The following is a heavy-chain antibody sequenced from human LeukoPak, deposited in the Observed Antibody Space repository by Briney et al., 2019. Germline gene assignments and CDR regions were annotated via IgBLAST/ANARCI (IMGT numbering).Heavy chain of an antibody. V-gene: IGHV1-69*13. CDR2: IIPIFGTA. Sequence: SVKVSCKASGGTFSSYAISWVRQAPGQGLEWMGGIIPIFGTANYAQKFQGRVTITADESTSTAYMELSSLRSEDTAVYCCARRFLDILTGYYPWGQGTLVTVSS. D-gene: IGHD3-9*01. CDR1: GGTFSSYA. CDR3: ARRFLDILTGYYP. J-gene: IGHJ5*02.